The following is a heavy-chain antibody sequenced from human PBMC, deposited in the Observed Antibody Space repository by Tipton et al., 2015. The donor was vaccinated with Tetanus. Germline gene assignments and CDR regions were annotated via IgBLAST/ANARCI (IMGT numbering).Heavy chain of an antibody. J-gene: IGHJ4*02. CDR1: GPSISSSGYY. V-gene: IGHV4-39*01. CDR3: ARLWGYYYDSSGYPDY. D-gene: IGHD3-22*01. CDR2: IYYTGNT. Sequence: TLSLTCNVSGPSISSSGYYWGWFRQPPGQGLEWIGDIYYTGNTNYNPSLRSRIPMSVDRPKTQFSLKLNSVTAADTAVYYCARLWGYYYDSSGYPDYWGQGTLVTVSS.